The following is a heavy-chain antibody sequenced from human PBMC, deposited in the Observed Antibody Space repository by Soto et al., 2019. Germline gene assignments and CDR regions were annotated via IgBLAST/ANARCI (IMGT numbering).Heavy chain of an antibody. Sequence: LRLSCAASGFTFSSYSMNWVRQAPGKGLEWVSSISSSSSYIYYADSVKGRFTISRDNAKNSLYLQMNSLRAEDTAVYYCAREGHNWNYGAFDIWGQGTMVTVSS. CDR2: ISSSSSYI. D-gene: IGHD1-7*01. CDR1: GFTFSSYS. CDR3: AREGHNWNYGAFDI. V-gene: IGHV3-21*01. J-gene: IGHJ3*02.